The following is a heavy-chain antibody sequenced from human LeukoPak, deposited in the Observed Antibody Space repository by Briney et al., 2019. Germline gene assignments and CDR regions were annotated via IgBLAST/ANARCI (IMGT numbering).Heavy chain of an antibody. J-gene: IGHJ5*02. D-gene: IGHD3-22*01. CDR1: GGSFSGYY. Sequence: PSETLSLTCAVYGGSFSGYYWSWIRQPPGKGLEWIGEINHSASTNHSSSLKSRVTISVDTSKNQFSLKLSSVTAADTAVYYCASLDSSGYYSRWNWFDPWGQGTLVTVSS. CDR3: ASLDSSGYYSRWNWFDP. V-gene: IGHV4-34*09. CDR2: INHSAST.